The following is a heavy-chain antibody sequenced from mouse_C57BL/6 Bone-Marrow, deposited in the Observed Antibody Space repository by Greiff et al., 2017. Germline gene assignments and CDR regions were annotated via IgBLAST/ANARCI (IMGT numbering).Heavy chain of an antibody. CDR2: IDPSDSYT. D-gene: IGHD4-1*01. V-gene: IGHV1-59*01. CDR1: GYTFTSYW. J-gene: IGHJ2*01. CDR3: ARPGTEYFDY. Sequence: QVQLQQPGAELVRPGTSVKLSCKASGYTFTSYWMHWVKQRPGQGLEWIGVIDPSDSYTNYNQKFKGKATLTVDTSSSTAYMQLSSLTSEDSAVYYCARPGTEYFDYWGQGTTRTVSS.